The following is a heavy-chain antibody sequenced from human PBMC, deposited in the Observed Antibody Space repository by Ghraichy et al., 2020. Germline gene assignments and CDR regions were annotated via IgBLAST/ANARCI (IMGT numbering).Heavy chain of an antibody. CDR1: GGSISSSSYY. D-gene: IGHD3-3*01. J-gene: IGHJ4*02. CDR3: ARQRFLEWSGLEVFDY. CDR2: IYYSGST. V-gene: IGHV4-39*01. Sequence: SETLSLTCTVSGGSISSSSYYWGWIRQPPGKGLEWIGSIYYSGSTYYNPSLKSRVTISVDTSKNQFSLKLSSVTAADTAVYYCARQRFLEWSGLEVFDYWGQGTLVTVSS.